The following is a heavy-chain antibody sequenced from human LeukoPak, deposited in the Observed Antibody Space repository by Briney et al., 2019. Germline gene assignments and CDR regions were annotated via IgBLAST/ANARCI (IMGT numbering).Heavy chain of an antibody. Sequence: GGSLRLSCAASGFTFSSYAMSWVRQAPGKGLEWVSYISSSGNTIHDADSVKGRFTISRDNAKKSLYLQMNSLRAEDSAVYYCARGRIPDAFDTWGQGTMVTASS. CDR3: ARGRIPDAFDT. CDR2: ISSSGNTI. J-gene: IGHJ3*02. CDR1: GFTFSSYA. V-gene: IGHV3-48*03. D-gene: IGHD5-18*01.